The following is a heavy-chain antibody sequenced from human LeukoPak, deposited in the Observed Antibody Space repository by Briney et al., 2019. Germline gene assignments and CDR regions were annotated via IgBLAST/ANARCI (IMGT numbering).Heavy chain of an antibody. CDR1: GYRFTSYW. V-gene: IGHV5-51*01. J-gene: IGHJ4*02. D-gene: IGHD5-18*01. CDR3: ARRGEAMDPFDY. Sequence: GESLKISCKGSGYRFTSYWISWVRQMPGKGLEWMGIIYPGDSDTRYSPSFQGQVTISADKSINTAYLQWSSLKASDTAIYYCARRGEAMDPFDYWGQGTLVTVSS. CDR2: IYPGDSDT.